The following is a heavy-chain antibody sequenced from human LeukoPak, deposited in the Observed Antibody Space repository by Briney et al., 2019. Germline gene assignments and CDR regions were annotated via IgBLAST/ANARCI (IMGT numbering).Heavy chain of an antibody. V-gene: IGHV4-59*01. D-gene: IGHD5-18*01. CDR3: ARGYGRYFDY. CDR1: NGSTSSFY. CDR2: IYYTGTT. J-gene: IGHJ4*02. Sequence: SETLSLTCTVSNGSTSSFYWTWIRQPPGKGLEWIGYIYYTGTTDYNPSLKSRVTISVDTSKNQFSLKLSSVTAADTAVYYCARGYGRYFDYWGQGTLVTVSS.